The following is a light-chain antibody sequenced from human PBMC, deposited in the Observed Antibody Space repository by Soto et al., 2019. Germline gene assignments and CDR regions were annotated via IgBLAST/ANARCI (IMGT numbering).Light chain of an antibody. CDR2: DAS. V-gene: IGKV1-5*01. CDR3: QQYDNYPLT. J-gene: IGKJ4*01. Sequence: DHRVSQTPCTPSGSVRFRVTITSLASQSVRSWLAWYQQKPGRAPKFLIYDASSLESGVPSRFSGSGSGTEITLTISNLQPDDFATYYCQQYDNYPLTFGGGTKVDIK. CDR1: QSVRSW.